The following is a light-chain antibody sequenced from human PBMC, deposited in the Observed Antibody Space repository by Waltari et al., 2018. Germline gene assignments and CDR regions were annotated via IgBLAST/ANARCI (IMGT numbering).Light chain of an antibody. CDR1: SSDIGAYTH. CDR3: CSFSSGSMYV. Sequence: QSALTQPASVSGSPGQSITIPCTGASSDIGAYTHVSWYQQHPGKVPKPIIYDVVKRPSGVSSRFSGSKSGNTASLTVSGLQTEDEADYFCCSFSSGSMYVFGTGTRVTVL. V-gene: IGLV2-14*03. CDR2: DVV. J-gene: IGLJ1*01.